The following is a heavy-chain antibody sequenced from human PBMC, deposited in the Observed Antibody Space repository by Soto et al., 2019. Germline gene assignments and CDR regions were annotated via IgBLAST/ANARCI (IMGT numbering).Heavy chain of an antibody. D-gene: IGHD6-19*01. J-gene: IGHJ6*02. CDR1: GGSVSSGSYY. CDR2: IYYSGST. CDR3: ARGIEGWYQGRYYYGMDV. V-gene: IGHV4-61*01. Sequence: PSATLSLTCTVSGGSVSSGSYYWGWIRQPPGKGLEWIGYIYYSGSTNYNPSLKSRVTISVDTSKNQFSLRLSSVTAADTAVYYCARGIEGWYQGRYYYGMDVWGQGTTVTVSS.